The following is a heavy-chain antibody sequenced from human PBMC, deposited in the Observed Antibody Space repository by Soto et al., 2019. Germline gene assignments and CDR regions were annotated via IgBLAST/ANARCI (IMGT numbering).Heavy chain of an antibody. CDR3: ARAPGSGSAFFQY. V-gene: IGHV3-74*01. J-gene: IGHJ4*02. D-gene: IGHD3-10*01. CDR2: INGDGSFT. CDR1: AFTFKNHW. Sequence: GGSLRLSCAASAFTFKNHWMHWVRQVPGKGPVWVSRINGDGSFTSYADAVKGRFTISRDNAKNTLYLQMGGLRAEDMAVYYCARAPGSGSAFFQYWGQGTLVTVSS.